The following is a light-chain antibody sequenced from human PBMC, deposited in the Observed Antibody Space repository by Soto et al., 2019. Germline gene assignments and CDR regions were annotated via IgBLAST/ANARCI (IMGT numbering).Light chain of an antibody. CDR3: QQYGDSPRT. J-gene: IGKJ2*01. CDR2: GVS. V-gene: IGKV3-20*01. CDR1: QSVNSTC. Sequence: ENVLTQSPGTLSLSPGERATLSCRASQSVNSTCLAWYQQKPGQAPRLLIYGVSNRATGVPDRFTGSGSGTDFTRSISRLEPEDFAVYYCQQYGDSPRTFGQGTNLEVK.